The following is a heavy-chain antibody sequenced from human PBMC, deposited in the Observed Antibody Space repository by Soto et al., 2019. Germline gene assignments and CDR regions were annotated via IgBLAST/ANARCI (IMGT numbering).Heavy chain of an antibody. V-gene: IGHV3-30*09. CDR2: ISHDGTIR. D-gene: IGHD1-7*01. CDR3: ARSGGNYAPVTRFFEH. Sequence: PGGSLRLSCAAPGFTFRSYTMHWVPQAPGKGLDWVTLISHDGTIRYYADSVKGRFAVSRDNSQNTLYLQMDSLTTEDTAVYYCARSGGNYAPVTRFFEHWGRGTLVTVSS. J-gene: IGHJ4*02. CDR1: GFTFRSYT.